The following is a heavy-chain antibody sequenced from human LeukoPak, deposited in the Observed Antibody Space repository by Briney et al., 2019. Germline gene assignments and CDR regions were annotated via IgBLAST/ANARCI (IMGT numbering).Heavy chain of an antibody. Sequence: PGGFLRLSCVGSGFIISDYYTSWIRQAPGKGLEWVAVLGNSDNNMFLSDSVKGRFTISRDNAKNSVSLQMNSLRAEDTAVYYCAREQYYRFDTWGQGAPVTVSS. V-gene: IGHV3-11*01. D-gene: IGHD2/OR15-2a*01. J-gene: IGHJ4*02. CDR1: GFIISDYY. CDR2: LGNSDNNM. CDR3: AREQYYRFDT.